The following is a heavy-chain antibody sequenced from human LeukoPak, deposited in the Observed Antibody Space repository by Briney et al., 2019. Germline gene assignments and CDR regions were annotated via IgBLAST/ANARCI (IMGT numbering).Heavy chain of an antibody. CDR2: IIPIFGTA. V-gene: IGHV1-69*01. CDR3: ARDPRVGATTGAFDI. D-gene: IGHD1-26*01. J-gene: IGHJ3*02. CDR1: GFTFSSYA. Sequence: PGGSLRLSCAAPGFTFSSYAISWVRQAPGQGLEWMGGIIPIFGTANYAQKFQGRVTITADESTSTAYMELSSLRSEDTAVYYCARDPRVGATTGAFDIWGQGTMVTVSS.